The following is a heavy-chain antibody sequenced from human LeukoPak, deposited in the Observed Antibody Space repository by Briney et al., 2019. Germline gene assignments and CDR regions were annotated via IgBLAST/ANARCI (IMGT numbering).Heavy chain of an antibody. J-gene: IGHJ4*02. CDR1: GGTFSSYA. CDR2: IIPIFGTA. D-gene: IGHD3-22*01. V-gene: IGHV1-69*13. CDR3: ARDSDSSSRYMDYFDY. Sequence: ASVKVSCKASGGTFSSYAISWVRQAPGQGLEWMGGIIPIFGTANYAQKFQGRVTITADESTSTAYMELSSLRSEDTAVYYCARDSDSSSRYMDYFDYWGQGALVTVSS.